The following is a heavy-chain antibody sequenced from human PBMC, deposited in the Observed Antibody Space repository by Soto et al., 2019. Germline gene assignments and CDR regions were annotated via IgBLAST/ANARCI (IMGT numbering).Heavy chain of an antibody. J-gene: IGHJ3*02. CDR3: AKGERPAMAHHAFHI. Sequence: PGGSLRLSCAASGFTFSSYGMHWVRQAPGKGLEWVAVISYDGSNKYYADSVKGRFTISRDNSKNTLYLQMNSLRAQDTAVYYCAKGERPAMAHHAFHIWGQGTMVTVSS. D-gene: IGHD5-18*01. CDR2: ISYDGSNK. V-gene: IGHV3-30*18. CDR1: GFTFSSYG.